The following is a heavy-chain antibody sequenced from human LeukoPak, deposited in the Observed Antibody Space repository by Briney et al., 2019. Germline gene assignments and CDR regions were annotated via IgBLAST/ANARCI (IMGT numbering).Heavy chain of an antibody. J-gene: IGHJ3*02. CDR1: GGSFSGYY. D-gene: IGHD2-15*01. Sequence: SETLSLTCAVYGGSFSGYYWSWIRQPPGKGLEWIGEINHSGSTKYNPSLKSRVTISVDTSKIQFSLKLSSVTAAGTAVYYCARGISDCSGGSCYSPYAFDIWGQGTMVTVSS. CDR2: INHSGST. V-gene: IGHV4-34*01. CDR3: ARGISDCSGGSCYSPYAFDI.